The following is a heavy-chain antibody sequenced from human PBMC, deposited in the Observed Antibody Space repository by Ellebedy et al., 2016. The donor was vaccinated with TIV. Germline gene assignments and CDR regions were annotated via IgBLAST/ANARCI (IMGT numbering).Heavy chain of an antibody. CDR2: IFTSGSF. CDR3: ARVHCSITTCDYYYMDV. CDR1: GGSVSRYF. Sequence: SEPLSLTXPVSGGSVSRYFWSWIRQPAGKGLEWIGRIFTSGSFNYNPSLMSRVTMSVVTSKNQISLRLNSVTTADTAVYYCARVHCSITTCDYYYMDVWGKGTTVTVSS. D-gene: IGHD1-1*01. J-gene: IGHJ6*03. V-gene: IGHV4-4*07.